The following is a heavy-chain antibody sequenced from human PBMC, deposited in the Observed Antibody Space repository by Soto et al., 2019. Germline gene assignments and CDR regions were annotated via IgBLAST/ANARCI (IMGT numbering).Heavy chain of an antibody. D-gene: IGHD3-22*01. CDR2: INPNSGGT. V-gene: IGHV1-2*02. Sequence: ASVKVSCKASGYTFTGYYMHWVRQAPGQGLEWMGWINPNSGGTNYAQKFQGRVTMTRDTSISTAYMELSRLRSDDTAVYYCARDSTPNPYYYDSSGYYFWGQGTLVTVSS. CDR3: ARDSTPNPYYYDSSGYYF. CDR1: GYTFTGYY. J-gene: IGHJ4*02.